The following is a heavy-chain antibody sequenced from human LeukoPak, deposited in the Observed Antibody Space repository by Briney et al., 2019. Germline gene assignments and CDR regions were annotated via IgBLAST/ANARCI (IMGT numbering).Heavy chain of an antibody. V-gene: IGHV4-59*01. Sequence: PSETLSLTCTVSGGSISSYYWSWIRQPPGKGLEWIGYIYYSGSTNYNPSLKSRVTISVDTSKNQFSLKLSSVTAADTAVYNCASRAGDGYLDYWGQGTLVTVSS. CDR2: IYYSGST. J-gene: IGHJ4*02. CDR3: ASRAGDGYLDY. CDR1: GGSISSYY. D-gene: IGHD5-24*01.